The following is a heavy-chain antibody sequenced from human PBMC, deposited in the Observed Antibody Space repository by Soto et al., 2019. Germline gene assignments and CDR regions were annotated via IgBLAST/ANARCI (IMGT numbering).Heavy chain of an antibody. Sequence: PGGSLRLSCVASRFNFNAAWLKWVRQTPGKGLEWVGRIKPISEGGTTAYAAPVKGRFTISRDDSKNAPHLQMDSLKTEDTAVYYCTTAPYSSEPTWGLGTLVTVSS. V-gene: IGHV3-15*07. D-gene: IGHD6-19*01. CDR1: RFNFNAAW. CDR2: IKPISEGGTT. J-gene: IGHJ4*02. CDR3: TTAPYSSEPT.